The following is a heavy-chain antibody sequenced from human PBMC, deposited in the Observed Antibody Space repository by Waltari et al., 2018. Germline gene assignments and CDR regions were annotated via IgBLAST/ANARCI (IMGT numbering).Heavy chain of an antibody. CDR1: GFTFVDYS. D-gene: IGHD4-17*01. J-gene: IGHJ5*02. V-gene: IGHV3-49*03. CDR3: ARDLMYGEHPLFDR. Sequence: DVQLAESGGGLVQPGRSLRLSCTTSGFTFVDYSMNWCRQAPGQGLEWVGCSRSKAYVDTTDYAASVRGRFTISSDDSKSIAYLQMNSLKTEDTAIYFCARDLMYGEHPLFDRWGQGTLVTVSS. CDR2: SRSKAYVDTT.